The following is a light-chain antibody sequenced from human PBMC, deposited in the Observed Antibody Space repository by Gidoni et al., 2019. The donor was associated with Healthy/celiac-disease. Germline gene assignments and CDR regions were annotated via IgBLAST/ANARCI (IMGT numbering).Light chain of an antibody. CDR1: QSISSY. J-gene: IGKJ1*01. V-gene: IGKV1-39*01. CDR3: QQSYSTPPWT. CDR2: AAS. Sequence: IQMTQSPSSLPASVGDRVTITCRASQSISSYLNWYQQKPGKAPKLLIYAASSLQRGVPSRFSGSGSGTDFTLTISSLQPEDFATYYCQQSYSTPPWTFGQGTKVEIK.